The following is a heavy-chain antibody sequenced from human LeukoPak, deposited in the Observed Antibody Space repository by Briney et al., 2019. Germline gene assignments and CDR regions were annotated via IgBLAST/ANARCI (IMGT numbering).Heavy chain of an antibody. CDR2: LSGSGGST. CDR3: AKDYYDILTGYHDY. J-gene: IGHJ4*02. Sequence: PGGSLRLSCVFSGFTFSSYAMSWVRQAPGKGLEWVSSLSGSGGSTYYADSVKGRFTISRDNSKNTLYLQMNSLRVEDTAVYYCAKDYYDILTGYHDYWGQGTLVTVSS. V-gene: IGHV3-23*01. CDR1: GFTFSSYA. D-gene: IGHD3-9*01.